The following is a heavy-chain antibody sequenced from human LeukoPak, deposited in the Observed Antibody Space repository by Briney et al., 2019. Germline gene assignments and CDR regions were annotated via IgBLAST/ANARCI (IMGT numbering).Heavy chain of an antibody. CDR1: GYTFTGYY. Sequence: ASVKVSCKASGYTFTGYYMHWVRQAPGQGLEWMGWISAYNGNTNYAQKLQGRVTMTTDTSTSTAYMELRSLRSDDTAVYYCARVSYVGYYFDYWGQGTLVTVSS. CDR2: ISAYNGNT. CDR3: ARVSYVGYYFDY. D-gene: IGHD3-16*01. J-gene: IGHJ4*02. V-gene: IGHV1-18*04.